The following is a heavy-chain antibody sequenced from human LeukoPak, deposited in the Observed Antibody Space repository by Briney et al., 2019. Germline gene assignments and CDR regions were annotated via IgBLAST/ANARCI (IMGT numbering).Heavy chain of an antibody. Sequence: GGSLRLSCAASGFTFSSYEMNWVRQAPGKGLEWVSYISSSGSTIYYADYVKGRFTISRYNAKNSLYLQMNSLRAEDTAVYYCARDAGYNIDYWGQEPWSPSPQ. J-gene: IGHJ4*01. CDR3: ARDAGYNIDY. V-gene: IGHV3-48*03. CDR2: ISSSGSTI. D-gene: IGHD5-24*01. CDR1: GFTFSSYE.